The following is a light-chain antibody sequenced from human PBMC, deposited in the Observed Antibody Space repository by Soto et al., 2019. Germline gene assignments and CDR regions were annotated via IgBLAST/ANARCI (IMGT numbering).Light chain of an antibody. CDR2: AAS. Sequence: AIRMTQSPSSLSASTGDRVTITCRASQGISSYLAWYQQKPGKAPKLLIYAASTLQSGVPSRFSGSGSGTDFTLTISCLQSEDFATYYCQQYYSYPHTFGGGTKVEFK. V-gene: IGKV1-8*01. CDR1: QGISSY. J-gene: IGKJ4*01. CDR3: QQYYSYPHT.